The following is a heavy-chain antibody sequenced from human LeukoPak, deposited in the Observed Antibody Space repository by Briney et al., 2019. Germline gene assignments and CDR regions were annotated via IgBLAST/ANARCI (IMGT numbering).Heavy chain of an antibody. D-gene: IGHD6-19*01. CDR1: GFTFSSYA. CDR2: ISYDGSNK. J-gene: IGHJ4*02. V-gene: IGHV3-30*04. CDR3: ARVRAVAGPDY. Sequence: PGRSLRLSCAASGFTFSSYAKHWVRQAPGKGLEWVAVISYDGSNKYYADSVKGRFTISRDNSKNTLYLQMNSLRAEDTAVYYCARVRAVAGPDYWGQGTLVTVSS.